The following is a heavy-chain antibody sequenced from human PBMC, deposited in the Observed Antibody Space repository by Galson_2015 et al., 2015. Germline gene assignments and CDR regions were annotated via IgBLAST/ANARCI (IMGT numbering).Heavy chain of an antibody. CDR3: AKDARAVAGTYYGMDV. D-gene: IGHD6-19*01. CDR1: GFTFSSYA. Sequence: SLRLSCAASGFTFSSYAMSWVRQAPGKGLEWVSAISGSGGSTYYADSVKGRFTISRDNSKNTLYLQMNSLRAEDTAVYYCAKDARAVAGTYYGMDVWGQGTTVTVSS. CDR2: ISGSGGST. V-gene: IGHV3-23*01. J-gene: IGHJ6*02.